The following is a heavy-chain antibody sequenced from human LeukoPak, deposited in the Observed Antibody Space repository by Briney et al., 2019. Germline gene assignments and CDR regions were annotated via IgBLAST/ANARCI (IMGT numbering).Heavy chain of an antibody. D-gene: IGHD4-23*01. J-gene: IGHJ4*02. CDR2: ISSSGSTI. Sequence: GGSLRLSCAASGFTFSSYEMNWVRQAPGKGLEWVSYISSSGSTIYYADSVKGRFTISRDNAKNSLYLQMNSLRAEDTAVYYCARDRDSYGGTHFVYWGQGTLVTVSS. CDR3: ARDRDSYGGTHFVY. V-gene: IGHV3-48*03. CDR1: GFTFSSYE.